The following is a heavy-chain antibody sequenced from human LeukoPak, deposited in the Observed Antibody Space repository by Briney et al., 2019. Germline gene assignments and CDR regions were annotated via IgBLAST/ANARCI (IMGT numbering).Heavy chain of an antibody. D-gene: IGHD3-22*01. CDR3: AKGANYYDSSGCPY. V-gene: IGHV3-64*01. Sequence: GGSLRLSCAASGFTFSSYAMHWVRQAPGKGLEYVSAISSNGGSTYYANSVKGRFTISRDNSKNTLYLQMNSLRAEDTAVYYCAKGANYYDSSGCPYWGQGTLVTVSS. CDR2: ISSNGGST. CDR1: GFTFSSYA. J-gene: IGHJ4*02.